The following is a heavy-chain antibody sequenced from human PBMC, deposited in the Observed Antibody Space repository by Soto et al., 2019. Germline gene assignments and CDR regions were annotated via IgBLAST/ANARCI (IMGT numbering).Heavy chain of an antibody. CDR3: AKSLGDHWDEYYFHY. Sequence: ESGGDLVQPGGSLRLSCAVTGFIFSDYSMSWVRQAPGKGLEWVSGISGVGGSTYYADSVKGRFTISRDNSKNTLYLQMNSLRAEDTALYYCAKSLGDHWDEYYFHYWGQGTLVTVSS. V-gene: IGHV3-23*01. CDR2: ISGVGGST. J-gene: IGHJ4*02. D-gene: IGHD1-1*01. CDR1: GFIFSDYS.